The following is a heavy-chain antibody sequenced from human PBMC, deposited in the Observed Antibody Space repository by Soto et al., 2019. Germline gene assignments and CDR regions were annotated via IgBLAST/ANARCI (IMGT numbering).Heavy chain of an antibody. CDR1: GYSFTSYW. CDR3: ARHHYGSGSYYYYYGMDV. CDR2: IYPDDSDT. V-gene: IGHV5-51*01. Sequence: GESLKISCKGSGYSFTSYWIGWVRQMPEKGLEWMGIIYPDDSDTRYSPSFQGQVTISADKSISTAYLQWSSLKASDTAMYYCARHHYGSGSYYYYYGMDVWGQGTTVTVSS. J-gene: IGHJ6*02. D-gene: IGHD3-10*01.